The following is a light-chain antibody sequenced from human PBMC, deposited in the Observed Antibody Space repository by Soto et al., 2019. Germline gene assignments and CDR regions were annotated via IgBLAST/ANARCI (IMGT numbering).Light chain of an antibody. CDR3: SSYTRSVNNV. Sequence: QSVLTQPASVSGSPGQSITISCTGTSIDVGGYNSVSWYQHHPGKAPKLILYDVGDRPSGVSYRFSGSKSGNTASLTISGLRAVDDAEYYSSSYTRSVNNVCATGTKVTVL. J-gene: IGLJ1*01. CDR2: DVG. V-gene: IGLV2-14*03. CDR1: SIDVGGYNS.